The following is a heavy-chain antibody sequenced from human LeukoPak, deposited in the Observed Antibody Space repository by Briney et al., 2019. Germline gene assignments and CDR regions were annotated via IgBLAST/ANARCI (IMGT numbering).Heavy chain of an antibody. J-gene: IGHJ4*02. CDR3: AKGGVAAIFDY. CDR1: GFTFSSYG. Sequence: GGSLRLSCAASGFTFSSYGMHWVRQAPGKGLEWVAVISYDGSNKYYAGSVKGRFTISRDNSKNTLYLQMNSLRAEDTAVYYCAKGGVAAIFDYWGQGTLVTVSS. D-gene: IGHD2-15*01. CDR2: ISYDGSNK. V-gene: IGHV3-30*18.